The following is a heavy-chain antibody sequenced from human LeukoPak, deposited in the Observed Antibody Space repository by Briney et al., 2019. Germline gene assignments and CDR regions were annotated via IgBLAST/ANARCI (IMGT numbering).Heavy chain of an antibody. CDR2: IWYDGSNK. V-gene: IGHV3-33*01. CDR3: ARAQRPPHQYSGGYYFNY. CDR1: GFTFSSYG. Sequence: PGGSLRLSCAASGFTFSSYGMHWVRQAPGKGLEWVAVIWYDGSNKYYADSVKGRFTISRDNSKNTLYLQMNSLRAEDTAVYYCARAQRPPHQYSGGYYFNYWGQGTLVTVSS. J-gene: IGHJ4*02. D-gene: IGHD1-26*01.